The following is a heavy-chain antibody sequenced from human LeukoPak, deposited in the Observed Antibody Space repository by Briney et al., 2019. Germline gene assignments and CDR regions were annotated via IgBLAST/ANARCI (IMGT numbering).Heavy chain of an antibody. CDR2: IYYSGST. CDR3: ARERVVVVAATLYYYYYMDV. D-gene: IGHD2-15*01. V-gene: IGHV4-30-4*08. Sequence: SQTLSLTCTVSGGSISSGDYYWSWIRQPPGKGLEWIGYIYYSGSTYYNPFLKSRVTISVDTSKNQFSLKLSSVTAADTAVYYCARERVVVVAATLYYYYYMDVWGKGTTVTVSS. CDR1: GGSISSGDYY. J-gene: IGHJ6*03.